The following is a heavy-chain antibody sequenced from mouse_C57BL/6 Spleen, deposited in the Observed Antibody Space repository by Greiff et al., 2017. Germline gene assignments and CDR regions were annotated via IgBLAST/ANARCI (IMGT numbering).Heavy chain of an antibody. CDR3: ARKNYDYDAFAY. D-gene: IGHD2-4*01. CDR2: IWSGGST. Sequence: VMLVESGPGLVQPSQSLSITCTVSGFSLTSYGVHWVRQSPGKGLVWLGVIWSGGSTDYNAAFISRLSISKDNSKSQVFFKMNSLQADDTAIYYCARKNYDYDAFAYWGQGTLVTVSA. CDR1: GFSLTSYG. V-gene: IGHV2-2*01. J-gene: IGHJ3*01.